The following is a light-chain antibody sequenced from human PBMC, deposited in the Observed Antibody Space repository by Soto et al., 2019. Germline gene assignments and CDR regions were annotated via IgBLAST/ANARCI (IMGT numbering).Light chain of an antibody. CDR3: QQANSFPLT. CDR2: ASS. CDR1: QGIGTY. Sequence: IQLTQSPSSLSASVGDRVTVTCRASQGIGTYLVWYQQKSGKAPTVLIYASSTLQTGVPSRFSGSGSGTDFSLTISSLHPEDVATYYCQQANSFPLTFGQGTRLEIK. V-gene: IGKV1-9*01. J-gene: IGKJ5*01.